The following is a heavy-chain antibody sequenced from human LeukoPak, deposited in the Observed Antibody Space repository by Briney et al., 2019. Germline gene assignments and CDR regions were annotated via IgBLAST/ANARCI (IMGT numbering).Heavy chain of an antibody. CDR3: ARSSGTAGYYYYYMDV. V-gene: IGHV1-18*01. Sequence: ASVKVSCKASGGTFSSYAINWVRQAPGQGLEWMGWISAYNGNTNYAQKLQGRVTMTTDTSTSTACMELGSLRSEDTAVYYCARSSGTAGYYYYYMDVWGKGTTVTVSS. CDR1: GGTFSSYA. J-gene: IGHJ6*03. D-gene: IGHD6-19*01. CDR2: ISAYNGNT.